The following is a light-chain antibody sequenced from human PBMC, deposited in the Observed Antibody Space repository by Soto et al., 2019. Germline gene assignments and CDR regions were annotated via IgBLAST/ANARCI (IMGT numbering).Light chain of an antibody. CDR2: RHN. CDR1: NSNIGSNY. V-gene: IGLV1-47*01. J-gene: IGLJ3*02. Sequence: QSVLTQSPSVSETPGQRVTISCSGSNSNIGSNYVYWYQQLPGTAPKLLIYRHNQRPSGVPDRFSGSKSGTSASLAISGLRSEDEADYYCCSYAGSNWVFGGGTKLTVL. CDR3: CSYAGSNWV.